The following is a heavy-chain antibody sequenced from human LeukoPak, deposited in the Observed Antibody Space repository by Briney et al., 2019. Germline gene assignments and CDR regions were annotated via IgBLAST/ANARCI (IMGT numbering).Heavy chain of an antibody. V-gene: IGHV4-30-4*08. CDR1: GGSISSGDYY. Sequence: SQTLSLTCTVSGGSISSGDYYWIWIRPPPGKGLVWIGYIYYSGSTYYNPSLKSRVTISVDTSKNQFSLKLSSVTAADTAVYYCARVFPRSWYLNWGQGTLVTVSS. CDR3: ARVFPRSWYLN. J-gene: IGHJ4*02. D-gene: IGHD6-13*01. CDR2: IYYSGST.